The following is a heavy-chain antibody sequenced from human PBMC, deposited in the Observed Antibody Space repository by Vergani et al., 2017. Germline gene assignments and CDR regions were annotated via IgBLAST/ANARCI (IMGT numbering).Heavy chain of an antibody. CDR2: ISYDGSNK. CDR1: GFTFSSYA. J-gene: IGHJ4*02. D-gene: IGHD3-3*01. V-gene: IGHV3-30-3*01. Sequence: VQLLESGGGLVQPGGSLRLSCAASGFTFSSYAMHWVRQAPGKGLEWVAVISYDGSNKYYADSVKGRFTISRDNSKNTLYLQMNSLRAEDTAVYYCARDPTDYDFWSGYYSYYFDYWGQGTLVTVSS. CDR3: ARDPTDYDFWSGYYSYYFDY.